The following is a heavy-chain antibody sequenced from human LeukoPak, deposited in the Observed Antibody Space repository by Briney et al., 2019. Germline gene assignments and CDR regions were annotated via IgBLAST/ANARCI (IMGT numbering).Heavy chain of an antibody. CDR2: ISDNDITI. Sequence: GGSLRLSCVASGFTFSSYEMNWVRQAPGKGLAWISYISDNDITIYYADSVKGRFTISRDNAKNSLYLQMNSLRVEDTAVYYCARDRAFCGGDCYSGYFDSWGPGTLVTVSS. D-gene: IGHD2-21*02. CDR3: ARDRAFCGGDCYSGYFDS. CDR1: GFTFSSYE. J-gene: IGHJ4*02. V-gene: IGHV3-48*03.